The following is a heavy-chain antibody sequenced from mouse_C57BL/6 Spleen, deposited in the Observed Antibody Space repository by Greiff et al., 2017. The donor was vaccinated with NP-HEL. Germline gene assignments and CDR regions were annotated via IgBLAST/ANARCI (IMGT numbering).Heavy chain of an antibody. D-gene: IGHD1-1*01. CDR2: IDPSDSYT. V-gene: IGHV1-69*01. J-gene: IGHJ1*03. Sequence: QVQLQQPGAELVMPGASVKLSCKASGYTFTSYWMHWVKQRPGQGLEWIGEIDPSDSYTNYNQKFKGKSTLTVDKSSSTAYMQLSSLTSEDSAVYYCARGYYYGSSYGYFDAWGTGTTVTVSS. CDR3: ARGYYYGSSYGYFDA. CDR1: GYTFTSYW.